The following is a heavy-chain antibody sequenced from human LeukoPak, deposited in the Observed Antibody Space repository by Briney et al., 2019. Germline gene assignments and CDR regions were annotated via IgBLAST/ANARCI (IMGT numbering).Heavy chain of an antibody. Sequence: GESLKISCKGSGYSLTSYWIGWVRQMPGKGLEWMGIIYPGDSDTRYSPSFQGQVTISADKSISTAYLQWSSLKASDTAMYYCARRDRGYSYGSGIDYWGQGTLVTVSS. CDR3: ARRDRGYSYGSGIDY. D-gene: IGHD5-18*01. V-gene: IGHV5-51*01. CDR1: GYSLTSYW. J-gene: IGHJ4*02. CDR2: IYPGDSDT.